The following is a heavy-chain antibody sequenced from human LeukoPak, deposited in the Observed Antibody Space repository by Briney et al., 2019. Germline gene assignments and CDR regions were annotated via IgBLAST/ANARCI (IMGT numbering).Heavy chain of an antibody. CDR1: GYTFTGYY. CDR2: INPNSGGT. CDR3: ARVSVWGSYRTFDY. Sequence: ASVKVSCKASGYTFTGYYMHWVRQAPGQGLEWMGWINPNSGGTNYAQKFQGGVTMTRDTSISTAYMELSRLRSDDTAVYYCARVSVWGSYRTFDYWGQGTLVIVSS. V-gene: IGHV1-2*02. D-gene: IGHD3-16*02. J-gene: IGHJ4*02.